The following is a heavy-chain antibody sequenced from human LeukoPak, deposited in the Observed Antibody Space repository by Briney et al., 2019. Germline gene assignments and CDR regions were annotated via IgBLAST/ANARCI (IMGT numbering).Heavy chain of an antibody. V-gene: IGHV3-74*01. D-gene: IGHD6-19*01. CDR1: GFTFSSYW. CDR2: INSDGSST. Sequence: PGGSLRLSCAASGFTFSSYWMHWVRQAPGKGLVWVSRINSDGSSTSYADSVKGRFTISRDNAKNTLYLQMNSLRAEDTVVYYCARMRSSSGWGYYYYYMDVWGKGTTVTISS. J-gene: IGHJ6*03. CDR3: ARMRSSSGWGYYYYYMDV.